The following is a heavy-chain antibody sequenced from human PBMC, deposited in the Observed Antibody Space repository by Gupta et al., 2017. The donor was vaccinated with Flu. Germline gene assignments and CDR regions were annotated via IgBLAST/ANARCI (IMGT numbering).Heavy chain of an antibody. J-gene: IGHJ6*02. V-gene: IGHV3-13*01. Sequence: EGELVESGGGLVQPGGSLRLSCAASGSPFRRGDMDWVRQSPGKGLEWISALSATGDTYYSGSVKGRFTISRENAKNSLYLQMNSLTTGDTAVYYWVKDREYSGSGWDGMDVWGQGTTVTVSS. D-gene: IGHD6-19*01. CDR1: GSPFRRGD. CDR2: LSATGDT. CDR3: VKDREYSGSGWDGMDV.